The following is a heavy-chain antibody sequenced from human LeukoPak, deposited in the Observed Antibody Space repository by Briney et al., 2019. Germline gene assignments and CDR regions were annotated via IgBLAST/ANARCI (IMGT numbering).Heavy chain of an antibody. Sequence: GASVNVSCKASGYTFTTHAIHWARHAPGQALEWMGWINGGNGNTKYSQKFQGRVTISRDTSASMAYMELSSLRSEDTAVYYCARDRVTWFGDFPNWGQGTLVTVSS. D-gene: IGHD3-10*01. CDR3: ARDRVTWFGDFPN. V-gene: IGHV1-3*01. CDR1: GYTFTTHA. J-gene: IGHJ4*02. CDR2: INGGNGNT.